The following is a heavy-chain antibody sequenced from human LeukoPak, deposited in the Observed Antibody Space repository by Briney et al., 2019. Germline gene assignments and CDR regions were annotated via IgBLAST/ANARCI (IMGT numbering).Heavy chain of an antibody. CDR3: ARGGRNSYGHLHFDY. CDR2: IIPIFGTA. Sequence: ASVKVSCKASGYTFTGYYMHWVRQAPGQGLEWMGGIIPIFGTANYAQKFQGRVTITTDESTSTACMEQSSLRSEDTAVYYCARGGRNSYGHLHFDYWGQGTLVTVSS. J-gene: IGHJ4*02. V-gene: IGHV1-69*05. CDR1: GYTFTGYY. D-gene: IGHD5-18*01.